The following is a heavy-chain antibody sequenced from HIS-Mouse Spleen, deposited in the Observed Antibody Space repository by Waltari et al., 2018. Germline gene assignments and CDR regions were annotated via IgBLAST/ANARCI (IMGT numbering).Heavy chain of an antibody. D-gene: IGHD3-22*01. J-gene: IGHJ4*02. CDR2: INSDGSST. Sequence: EVQLVESGGGLVQPGGSLRLSCAASGFTFSSYWMHWVRQAPGKGLVWVSRINSDGSSTSYADSVKGRFTISRDNAKNTLYLQMNSLRAEDTAVYYCARDRNYYDSSGYFGYYFDYWGQGTLVTVSS. CDR3: ARDRNYYDSSGYFGYYFDY. CDR1: GFTFSSYW. V-gene: IGHV3-74*01.